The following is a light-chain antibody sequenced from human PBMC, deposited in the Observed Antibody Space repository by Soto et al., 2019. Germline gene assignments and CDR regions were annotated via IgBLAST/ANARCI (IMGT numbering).Light chain of an antibody. V-gene: IGKV3-15*01. CDR1: QTVSSN. J-gene: IGKJ5*01. CDR2: GIS. Sequence: IVMAQSPATLSLSPWERATLSCRASQTVSSNYLAWYQQHPGQPPRLLIYGISTRATGIPARFSGSGSGTEFSLTISSLQSEDFAVYYCQQYSKWPITFGQGTRLEIK. CDR3: QQYSKWPIT.